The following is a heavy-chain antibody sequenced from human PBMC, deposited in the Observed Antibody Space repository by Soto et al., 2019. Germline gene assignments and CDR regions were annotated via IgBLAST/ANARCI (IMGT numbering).Heavy chain of an antibody. CDR3: ARDTGYTFGSLYY. J-gene: IGHJ4*02. D-gene: IGHD5-18*01. Sequence: HVELVQSGADVKNPGASVTISCKASGYTFTDYALHWVRQAPGQRLEWMGWMNAGVGNTLYSQKFQGRITITRDTSASTAYMELNSLKSEDTAIYYCARDTGYTFGSLYYWGPGTLVTVSS. V-gene: IGHV1-3*01. CDR1: GYTFTDYA. CDR2: MNAGVGNT.